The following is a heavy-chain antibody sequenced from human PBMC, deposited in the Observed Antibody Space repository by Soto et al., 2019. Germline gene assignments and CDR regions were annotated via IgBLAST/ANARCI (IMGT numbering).Heavy chain of an antibody. CDR2: INPNSGGT. D-gene: IGHD3-22*01. Sequence: QVQLVQSGAEVKKPGASVKVSCKASGYTFTGYYMHWVRQAPGQGLEWMGWINPNSGGTNYAQKFQGRVTMTRDTSISTADRELSRLRSDDTAVYSCARAARYDSSVYSAAPPDWYFDLWGRGTLVTVSS. V-gene: IGHV1-2*02. CDR1: GYTFTGYY. J-gene: IGHJ2*01. CDR3: ARAARYDSSVYSAAPPDWYFDL.